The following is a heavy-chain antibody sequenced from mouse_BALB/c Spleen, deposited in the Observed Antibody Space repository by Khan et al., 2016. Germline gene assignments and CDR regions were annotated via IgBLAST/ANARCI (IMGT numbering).Heavy chain of an antibody. CDR1: GFSLTSYG. Sequence: QVQLKQSGPGLVAPSQSLSITCTVSGFSLTSYGVHWVRQPPGKGLEWLGVIWAGGSTNSYSALLYRLIISKDNSKSQVFLKMNSLQTEDTTMYYCARLEDIWGQGTTLTVSS. J-gene: IGHJ2*01. CDR3: ARLEDI. D-gene: IGHD1-3*01. CDR2: IWAGGST. V-gene: IGHV2-9*02.